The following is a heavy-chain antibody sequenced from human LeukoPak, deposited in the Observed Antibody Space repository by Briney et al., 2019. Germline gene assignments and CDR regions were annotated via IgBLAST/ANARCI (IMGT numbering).Heavy chain of an antibody. CDR2: IWYDGSNK. V-gene: IGHV3-33*01. Sequence: GGSLRLSCAASGFTFSSYGMHWVRQAPGKGLEWVAVIWYDGSNKYYADSVKGRFTISRDNSKNTLYLQMNSLRAEDTAVYYCARTYCSSTSCFYYYYGMDVWGQGTTVTVPS. D-gene: IGHD2-2*01. CDR1: GFTFSSYG. J-gene: IGHJ6*02. CDR3: ARTYCSSTSCFYYYYGMDV.